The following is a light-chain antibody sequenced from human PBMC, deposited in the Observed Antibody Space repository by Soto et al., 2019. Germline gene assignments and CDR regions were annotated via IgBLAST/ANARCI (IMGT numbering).Light chain of an antibody. Sequence: EIVMTQSPATLSVSPGGRATLSCRASQSISDTLAWYQQKPGQAPRLLIHGASTRATGFPARFSGSGSGTEFTLTISSLQSEDFAVYYCQQRSNWPPITFGQGTRLEIK. CDR1: QSISDT. CDR2: GAS. J-gene: IGKJ5*01. V-gene: IGKV3-15*01. CDR3: QQRSNWPPIT.